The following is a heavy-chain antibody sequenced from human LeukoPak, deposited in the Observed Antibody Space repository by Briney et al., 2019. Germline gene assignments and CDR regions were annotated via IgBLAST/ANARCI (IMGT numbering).Heavy chain of an antibody. CDR1: GFTFSSYW. J-gene: IGHJ6*02. Sequence: SGGSLRLSCAASGFTFSSYWMSWVRQAPGKGLEWVANIKQDGSEKYYVDSVKGRFTISRDNAKNSLYLQMNSLRAEDTAVYYCARDRLGDYYYYYGMDVWGQGTTVTVSS. CDR2: IKQDGSEK. D-gene: IGHD4-11*01. CDR3: ARDRLGDYYYYYGMDV. V-gene: IGHV3-7*01.